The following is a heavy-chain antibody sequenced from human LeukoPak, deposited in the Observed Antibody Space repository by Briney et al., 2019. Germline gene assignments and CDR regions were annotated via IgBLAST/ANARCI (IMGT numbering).Heavy chain of an antibody. D-gene: IGHD3-22*01. CDR1: GFTFSSYS. V-gene: IGHV3-21*01. Sequence: GGSLRLSCAASGFTFSSYSMNWVRQAPGKGLEWVSSISSSSSYIYYADSVKGRFTISRDNAKNSLYLQMNSLRAEDTAVYYCARFYYDSSGYYGDAIDIWGQGTMVTVSS. J-gene: IGHJ3*02. CDR2: ISSSSSYI. CDR3: ARFYYDSSGYYGDAIDI.